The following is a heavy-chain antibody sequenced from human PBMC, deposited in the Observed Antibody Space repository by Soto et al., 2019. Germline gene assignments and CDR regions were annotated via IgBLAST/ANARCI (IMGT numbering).Heavy chain of an antibody. CDR2: IIPIFGTA. Sequence: AASVKVSCKASGGTFSSYAISWVRQAPGQGLEWMGGIIPIFGTANYAQKFQGRVTITADESTSTAYMELSSLRSEDTAMYYCARGQGWYYYDSSGYSYFQHWGQGTLVTVSS. J-gene: IGHJ1*01. CDR1: GGTFSSYA. D-gene: IGHD3-22*01. V-gene: IGHV1-69*13. CDR3: ARGQGWYYYDSSGYSYFQH.